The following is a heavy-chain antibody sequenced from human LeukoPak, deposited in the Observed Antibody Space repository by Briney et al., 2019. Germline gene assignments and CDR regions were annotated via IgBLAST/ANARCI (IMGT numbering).Heavy chain of an antibody. D-gene: IGHD3-10*01. CDR2: IYYSGST. CDR1: GRSISIYY. J-gene: IGHJ4*02. V-gene: IGHV4-59*01. Sequence: SETLSLTCTASGRSISIYYWSWIRQPPGEGLEWNGYIYYSGSTNYTPSLKSRVTISVDTSKNQFSLKLSSVTAADTAVYYWAGMVRGVLYWGQGTLVTVSS. CDR3: AGMVRGVLY.